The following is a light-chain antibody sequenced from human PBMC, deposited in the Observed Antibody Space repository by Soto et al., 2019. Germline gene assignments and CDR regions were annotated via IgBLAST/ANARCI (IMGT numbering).Light chain of an antibody. CDR2: GAS. V-gene: IGKV3-15*01. J-gene: IGKJ1*01. CDR3: QQYNNWRWT. CDR1: QSVSSN. Sequence: EIVMTHSPATLSVSPGERATISCRASQSVSSNLAWYQQKPGQAPRLLIYGASTRATGIPARFSGSGSGTEFTLTISSLQSEDFAVYYCQQYNNWRWTFGQGTKVDIK.